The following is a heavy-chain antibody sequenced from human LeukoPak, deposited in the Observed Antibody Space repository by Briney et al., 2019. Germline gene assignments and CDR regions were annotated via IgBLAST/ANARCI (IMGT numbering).Heavy chain of an antibody. Sequence: PGRSLRLSCAASGFTFSSYGMHWVRQAPGKGLEWVAVISYDGSNKYYADSVKGRFTISRDNSKNTLYLQMNSLRAEDTAVYYCAKDSTAMVTAFDYWGQGTLVTVSS. V-gene: IGHV3-30*18. CDR2: ISYDGSNK. J-gene: IGHJ4*02. CDR1: GFTFSSYG. D-gene: IGHD5-18*01. CDR3: AKDSTAMVTAFDY.